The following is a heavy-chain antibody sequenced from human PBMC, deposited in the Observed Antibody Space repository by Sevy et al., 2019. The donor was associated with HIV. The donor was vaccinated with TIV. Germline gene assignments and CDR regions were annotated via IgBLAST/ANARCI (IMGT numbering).Heavy chain of an antibody. J-gene: IGHJ6*02. D-gene: IGHD3-10*01. CDR1: GFTFDDYA. CDR2: ISWNSGSI. Sequence: GGSLRLSCAASGFTFDDYAMHWVRQAPGKGLEWVSGISWNSGSIGYADSVKGRFTISRDNAKNSLYLQMNSLRAEDTALYYCAKDGPLNYYGSGPHDYYYYGMDVWGQGTTVTVSS. V-gene: IGHV3-9*01. CDR3: AKDGPLNYYGSGPHDYYYYGMDV.